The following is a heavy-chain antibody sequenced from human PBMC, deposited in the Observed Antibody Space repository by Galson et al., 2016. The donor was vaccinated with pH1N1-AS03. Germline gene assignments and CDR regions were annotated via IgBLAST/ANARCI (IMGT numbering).Heavy chain of an antibody. V-gene: IGHV4/OR15-8*01. CDR2: VYHSGTT. Sequence: TLSLTCDVSGGSITSSNWWNWVRQPPGQGLEWIGEVYHSGTTNYNSSLKSRVTMSVNKSKNQFSLKLNSVTAADTGVYYCARRPTGIDYWGQGTQVTVSS. CDR1: GGSITSSNW. CDR3: ARRPTGIDY. J-gene: IGHJ4*02. D-gene: IGHD3-10*01.